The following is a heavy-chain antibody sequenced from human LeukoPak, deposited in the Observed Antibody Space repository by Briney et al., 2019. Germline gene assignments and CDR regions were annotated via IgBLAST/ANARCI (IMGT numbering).Heavy chain of an antibody. J-gene: IGHJ6*02. CDR2: ISSTSDYI. D-gene: IGHD3-10*01. V-gene: IGHV3-21*01. CDR1: GFTFTTYS. CDR3: ARGFGRFGELYEHYYHLMDA. Sequence: GGSLRLSCAASGFTFTTYSMNWVRQAPGKGLEWVSSISSTSDYIYYADSLKGRFTISRDNAKNSLYLQMNSLRAEDTAVYYCARGFGRFGELYEHYYHLMDAWGQGTTVTVSS.